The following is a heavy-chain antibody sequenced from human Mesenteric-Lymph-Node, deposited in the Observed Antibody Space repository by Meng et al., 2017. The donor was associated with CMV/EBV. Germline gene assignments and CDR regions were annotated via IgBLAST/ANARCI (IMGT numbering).Heavy chain of an antibody. V-gene: IGHV4-61*01. CDR1: GGSVSSGSYY. Sequence: GSLRLSCTVSGGSVSSGSYYWSWIRQPPGKGLEWIGEINHSGSTNYNPSLKSRVTISVDTSKNQFSLRLSSVTAADTAVYYCSLVVPAAAVRGAEYFQHWGQGTLVTVSS. CDR2: INHSGST. CDR3: SLVVPAAAVRGAEYFQH. D-gene: IGHD2-2*01. J-gene: IGHJ1*01.